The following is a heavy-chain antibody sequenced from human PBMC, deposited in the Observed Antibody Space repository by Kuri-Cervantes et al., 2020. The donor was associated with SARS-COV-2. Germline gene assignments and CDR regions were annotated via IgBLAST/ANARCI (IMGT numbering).Heavy chain of an antibody. D-gene: IGHD5-18*01. V-gene: IGHV3-48*01. CDR3: AGDLSSGLWAFDY. CDR2: ISSSSSTI. Sequence: GESLKISCAASGFTFSSYSMNWVRQAPGKGLEWVSYISSSSSTIYYADSVKGRFTISRDNAKNSLYLQMNSLRAEDTAVYYCAGDLSSGLWAFDYWGQGTLVTVSS. J-gene: IGHJ4*02. CDR1: GFTFSSYS.